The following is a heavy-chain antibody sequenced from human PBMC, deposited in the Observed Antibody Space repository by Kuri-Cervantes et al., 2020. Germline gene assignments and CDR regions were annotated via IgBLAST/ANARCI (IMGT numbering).Heavy chain of an antibody. Sequence: GESLKISCAASGFTFDDYAMNWVRQAPGKGLEWVSSISSSSSYIYYADSVKGRFTISRDNAKNSLYLQMNSLRAEDTAVYYCARGGLYYYDSSGPAGWFDPWGQGTLVTVSS. CDR2: ISSSSSYI. V-gene: IGHV3-21*01. D-gene: IGHD3-22*01. J-gene: IGHJ5*02. CDR1: GFTFDDYA. CDR3: ARGGLYYYDSSGPAGWFDP.